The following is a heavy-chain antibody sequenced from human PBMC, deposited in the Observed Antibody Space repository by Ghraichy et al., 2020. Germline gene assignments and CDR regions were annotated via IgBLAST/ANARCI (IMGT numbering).Heavy chain of an antibody. J-gene: IGHJ3*02. CDR1: GFTFSSYW. D-gene: IGHD3-22*01. CDR3: ARDISSGYYHVTAFDI. Sequence: LSLTCAASGFTFSSYWMSWVRQAPGKGLEWVTNIKQDGSEKYYVDSVKGRFTISRDNAKNSLYLQMNSLRAEDTAVFYCARDISSGYYHVTAFDIWGQGTMVTVSS. V-gene: IGHV3-7*01. CDR2: IKQDGSEK.